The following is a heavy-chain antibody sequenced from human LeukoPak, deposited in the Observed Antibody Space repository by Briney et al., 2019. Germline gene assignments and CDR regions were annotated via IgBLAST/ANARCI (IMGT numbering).Heavy chain of an antibody. CDR2: ISSSSSYI. D-gene: IGHD3-22*01. CDR1: GFTFSSYS. CDR3: ARAPKYYYDSSGYFADAFDI. J-gene: IGHJ3*02. V-gene: IGHV3-21*01. Sequence: YPGGSLRLSCAASGFTFSSYSMNWVRQAPGKGLEWVSSISSSSSYIYYADSVKGRFTISRDNAKNSLYLQMNSLRAEDTAVYYCARAPKYYYDSSGYFADAFDIWGQGTMVTVSS.